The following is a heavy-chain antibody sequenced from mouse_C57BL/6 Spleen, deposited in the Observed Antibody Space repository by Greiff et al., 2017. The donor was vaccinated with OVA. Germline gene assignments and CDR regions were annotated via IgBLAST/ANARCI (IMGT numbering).Heavy chain of an antibody. D-gene: IGHD2-4*01. CDR1: GFTIKDYY. CDR2: IDPEDGET. CDR3: ARSLYDYDDGYYFDY. V-gene: IGHV14-2*01. Sequence: EVQRVESGAELVKPGASVKLSCTASGFTIKDYYMHWVKQRTEQGLEWIGRIDPEDGETKYAPKFQGKATITADTSSNTAYLQLSSLTSEDTAVYYCARSLYDYDDGYYFDYWGQGTTLTVSS. J-gene: IGHJ2*01.